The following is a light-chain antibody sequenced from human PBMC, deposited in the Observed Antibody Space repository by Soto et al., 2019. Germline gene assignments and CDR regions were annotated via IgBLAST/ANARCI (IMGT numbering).Light chain of an antibody. V-gene: IGLV2-11*01. CDR3: CAYAVTFYV. Sequence: QCVLAQPRPVSGSPGESVTISCTGPTIDVGNSTYPSWYHHHPGQAPILMIYDVSERPSGVPGRFSGSTSGNTASLTISGLQAEDEADYYCCAYAVTFYVFGTGTKVTGL. CDR1: TIDVGNSTY. CDR2: DVS. J-gene: IGLJ1*01.